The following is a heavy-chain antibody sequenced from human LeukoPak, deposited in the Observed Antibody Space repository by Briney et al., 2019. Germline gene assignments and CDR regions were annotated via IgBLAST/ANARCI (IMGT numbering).Heavy chain of an antibody. D-gene: IGHD5-18*01. CDR2: IIPIFGTA. Sequence: GASVKVSCKASGGTFSSYAISWVRQAPGQGLEWMGGIIPIFGTANYAQKFQGRVTITADKSTSTAYMELSSLRSEDTAVYYCARGVGRYSYGFRYFDLWGRGTLVTVSS. CDR1: GGTFSSYA. V-gene: IGHV1-69*06. CDR3: ARGVGRYSYGFRYFDL. J-gene: IGHJ2*01.